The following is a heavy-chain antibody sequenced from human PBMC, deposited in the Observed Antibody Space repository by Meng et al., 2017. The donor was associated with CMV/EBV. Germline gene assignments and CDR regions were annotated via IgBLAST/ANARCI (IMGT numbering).Heavy chain of an antibody. CDR2: INHSGST. Sequence: GQLQQWGAGLLKPSETLSLTCAVYGGSFSGYYWSWIRQPPGKGLEWIGEINHSGSTNYNPSLKSRVTISVDTSKNQFSLKLSSVTAADTAVYYCARGSRRLPRFNWFDPWGQGTLVTASS. J-gene: IGHJ5*02. CDR3: ARGSRRLPRFNWFDP. CDR1: GGSFSGYY. D-gene: IGHD3-3*01. V-gene: IGHV4-34*01.